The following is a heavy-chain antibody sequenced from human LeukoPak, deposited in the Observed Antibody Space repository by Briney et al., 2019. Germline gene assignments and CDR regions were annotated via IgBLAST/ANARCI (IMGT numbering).Heavy chain of an antibody. CDR3: ARNIAVAGRGDYMDV. J-gene: IGHJ6*03. Sequence: SETLSLTCTVSGGSVSDYYWGWIRQPPGKGLEWIGSIYYSGSTYYNPSLKSRVTISVDTSKNQFSLKLSSVTAADTAVYYCARNIAVAGRGDYMDVWGKGTTVTISS. V-gene: IGHV4-39*01. CDR2: IYYSGST. CDR1: GGSVSDYY. D-gene: IGHD6-19*01.